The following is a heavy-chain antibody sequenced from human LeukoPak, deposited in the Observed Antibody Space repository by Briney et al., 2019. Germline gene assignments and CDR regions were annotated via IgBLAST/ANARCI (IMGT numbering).Heavy chain of an antibody. V-gene: IGHV3-7*03. CDR1: RFTFSSYW. Sequence: GGSLRLSCAASRFTFSSYWMSWVRQAPGKGLEWVANIKQDGSEKYYVDSVKGRFTISRDNAKNSLYLQMNSLRAEDTAVYYCARDVRRWFDPWGQGTLVTVSS. CDR3: ARDVRRWFDP. CDR2: IKQDGSEK. J-gene: IGHJ5*02.